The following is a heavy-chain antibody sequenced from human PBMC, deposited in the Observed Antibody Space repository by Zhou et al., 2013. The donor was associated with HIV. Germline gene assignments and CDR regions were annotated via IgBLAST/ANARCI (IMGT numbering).Heavy chain of an antibody. CDR3: ARDMALRYSDYYYGMDV. J-gene: IGHJ6*02. CDR2: IIPIFGTA. V-gene: IGHV1-69*05. CDR1: GGTFTDYP. D-gene: IGHD3-9*01. Sequence: QVQLVQSGAEVKKPGSSVKVSCKSSGGTFTDYPISWVRQAPGQGLEWVGGIIPIFGTANYAQKFQGRVTITTDESTSTAYMELNSLRSEDTAVYYCARDMALRYSDYYYGMDVWGQGTTVTVS.